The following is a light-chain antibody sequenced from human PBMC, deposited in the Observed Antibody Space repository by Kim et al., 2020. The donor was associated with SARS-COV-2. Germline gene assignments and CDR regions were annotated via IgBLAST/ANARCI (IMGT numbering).Light chain of an antibody. CDR3: QAWDISTGV. CDR2: QDS. CDR1: KLGDKY. Sequence: SSELPPPPSVSVSPGQTASITCSGDKLGDKYVCWYQQKPGQSPVLVIFQDSKRPSGIPERFSGSNSGNTATLTIGGTQATDEADYYCQAWDISTGVFGGGPKLSVL. V-gene: IGLV3-1*01. J-gene: IGLJ2*01.